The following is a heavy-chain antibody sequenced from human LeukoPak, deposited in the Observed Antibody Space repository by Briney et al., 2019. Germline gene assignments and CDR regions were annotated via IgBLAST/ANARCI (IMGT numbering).Heavy chain of an antibody. CDR3: ARAGSPGYYFDH. V-gene: IGHV4-59*01. D-gene: IGHD6-19*01. CDR2: VYYSGST. J-gene: IGHJ4*02. CDR1: GGSISSYY. Sequence: SETLSLTCTVSGGSISSYYWSWIRKPPGKGLGYIGYVYYSGSTDYNPSLKSRVTISVDTSKNQFSLKLSSVTAADTAVYYCARAGSPGYYFDHWGQGSLVTVSS.